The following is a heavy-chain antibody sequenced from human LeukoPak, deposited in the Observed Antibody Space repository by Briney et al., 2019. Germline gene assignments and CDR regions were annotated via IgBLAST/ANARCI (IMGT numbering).Heavy chain of an antibody. CDR2: VIPIIDIT. CDR3: AREGSYYYDSTGYSVDY. CDR1: GGTFSSYA. Sequence: SVKVSCKASGGTFSSYAISWVRQAPGQGLEWMGRVIPIIDITNYPQKFQGKVTITADKSTSTVYMELSSLRSEDTAVYYCAREGSYYYDSTGYSVDYWGQGTLVTVSS. V-gene: IGHV1-69*04. J-gene: IGHJ4*02. D-gene: IGHD3-22*01.